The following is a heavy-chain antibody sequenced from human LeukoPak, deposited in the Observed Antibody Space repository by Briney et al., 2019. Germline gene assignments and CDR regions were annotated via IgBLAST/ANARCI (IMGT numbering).Heavy chain of an antibody. CDR2: ISTYNGNT. CDR1: GYTFTSYG. D-gene: IGHD2-15*01. CDR3: ARDGRCSGGSCYSEAFDI. Sequence: ASVKVSCKASGYTFTSYGISWVRQAPGQGREWMGWISTYNGNTNYAQKLQGRVTMTTHTSTTTAYMELRSLRSDDTAVYYCARDGRCSGGSCYSEAFDIWGQGTMVTVSS. J-gene: IGHJ3*02. V-gene: IGHV1-18*01.